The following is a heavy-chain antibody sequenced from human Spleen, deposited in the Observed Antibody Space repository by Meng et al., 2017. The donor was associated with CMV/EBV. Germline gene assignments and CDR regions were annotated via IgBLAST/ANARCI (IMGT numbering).Heavy chain of an antibody. D-gene: IGHD6-25*01. CDR3: ARGARLGDV. CDR2: IYDSGST. CDR1: GGSINNYY. V-gene: IGHV4-59*01. Sequence: SETLSLTCTVSGGSINNYYWSWIRQPPGKGLEWIGYIYDSGSTNYNPSLKSRVTISVDTSKNQFSLKLSSVTAADTAVYYCARGARLGDVWGQGTTVTVSS. J-gene: IGHJ6*02.